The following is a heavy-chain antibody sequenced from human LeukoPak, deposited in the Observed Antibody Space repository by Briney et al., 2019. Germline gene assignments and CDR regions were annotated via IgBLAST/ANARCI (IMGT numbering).Heavy chain of an antibody. V-gene: IGHV4-34*01. Sequence: SETLSLTCAVYSGPFGGFYWSWIRQSPGKGLEWIGEMNDSGSTKYTPSLKSRVTISVDTSKKQFSLNLRSVTAADTAVYYCARGPRAAAGERRYYYYYMDVWGKGDHGHRLL. CDR1: SGPFGGFY. CDR2: MNDSGST. D-gene: IGHD6-13*01. CDR3: ARGPRAAAGERRYYYYYMDV. J-gene: IGHJ6*03.